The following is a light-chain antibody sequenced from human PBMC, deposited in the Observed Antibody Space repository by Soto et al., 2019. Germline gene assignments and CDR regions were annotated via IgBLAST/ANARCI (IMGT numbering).Light chain of an antibody. J-gene: IGLJ1*01. CDR2: ENN. Sequence: QSALTQPPSVSAAPGQKVTISCSGSSSNIGNNYVSWYQQLPGTAPKLLIYENNKRPSGIPDRFSGSKSGTSATLDITGLQTGDEADYYCGTWDSRLSDEGVFGAGTKVTVL. CDR1: SSNIGNNY. V-gene: IGLV1-51*02. CDR3: GTWDSRLSDEGV.